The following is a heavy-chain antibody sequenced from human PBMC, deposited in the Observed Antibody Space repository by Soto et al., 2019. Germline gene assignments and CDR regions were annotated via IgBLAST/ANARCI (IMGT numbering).Heavy chain of an antibody. J-gene: IGHJ4*02. CDR1: GGSISSGGYS. D-gene: IGHD3-10*01. CDR3: GSLETSCCIDI. Sequence: PSETLSLTCAVSGGSISSGGYSWSWIRQPPGKGLEWIGYIYHSGSTNYNPSLKSRVTISVDTSKNQFSLKLSSVTAADTAVYYGGSLETSCCIDIWGKETQVTFSS. CDR2: IYHSGST. V-gene: IGHV4-30-2*01.